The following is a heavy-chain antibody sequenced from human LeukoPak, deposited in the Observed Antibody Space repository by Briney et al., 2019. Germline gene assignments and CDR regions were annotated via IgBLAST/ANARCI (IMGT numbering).Heavy chain of an antibody. CDR1: GYTFTSYG. CDR2: ISAYNGNT. V-gene: IGHV1-18*01. CDR3: ARDRRNWFDP. Sequence: ASVKVPCKASGYTFTSYGISWMRQAPGQGREWMGWISAYNGNTNYAQKLQGRVTMTTDTSTSTAYMELRRLRSDDTAVYYCARDRRNWFDPWGQGTLVTVSS. J-gene: IGHJ5*02.